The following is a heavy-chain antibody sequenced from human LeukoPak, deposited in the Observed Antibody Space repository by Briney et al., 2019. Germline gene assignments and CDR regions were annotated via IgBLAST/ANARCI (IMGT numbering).Heavy chain of an antibody. Sequence: GGSLRLSCAASGFTFSSYSMNWVRQAPGKGLEWVSSISSSSSHIYYADSVKGRFTISRDNAKSSLYLQMNSLRAEDTAVYYCARVATSNYGDYPVDYWGQGTLVTVSS. J-gene: IGHJ4*02. V-gene: IGHV3-21*06. CDR1: GFTFSSYS. D-gene: IGHD4-17*01. CDR3: ARVATSNYGDYPVDY. CDR2: ISSSSSHI.